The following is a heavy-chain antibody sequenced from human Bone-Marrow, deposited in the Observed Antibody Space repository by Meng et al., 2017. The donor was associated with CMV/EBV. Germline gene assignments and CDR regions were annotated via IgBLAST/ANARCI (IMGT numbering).Heavy chain of an antibody. D-gene: IGHD1-1*01. Sequence: LACAVAGASISSSNWWSWVRQPPGKGLEWIGEIFHSGSTNYNPSLKSRVTISVDKSKNQFSLMLRSVTAADTAVYYCARGPRGSGLDYWGQGTLVTVSS. CDR1: GASISSSNW. CDR2: IFHSGST. CDR3: ARGPRGSGLDY. V-gene: IGHV4-4*02. J-gene: IGHJ4*02.